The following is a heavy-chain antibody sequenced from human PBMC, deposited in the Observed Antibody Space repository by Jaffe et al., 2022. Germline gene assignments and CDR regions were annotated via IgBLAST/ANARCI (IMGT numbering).Heavy chain of an antibody. D-gene: IGHD6-19*01. J-gene: IGHJ4*02. CDR1: GFTFDDYA. CDR2: ISWDGGST. V-gene: IGHV3-43D*04. Sequence: EVQLVESGGVVVQPGGSLRLSCAASGFTFDDYAMHWVRQAPGKGLEWVSLISWDGGSTYYADSVKGRFTISRDNSKNSLYLQMNSLRAEDTALYYCAKDSSGWYLGNEGIDYWGQGTLVTVSS. CDR3: AKDSSGWYLGNEGIDY.